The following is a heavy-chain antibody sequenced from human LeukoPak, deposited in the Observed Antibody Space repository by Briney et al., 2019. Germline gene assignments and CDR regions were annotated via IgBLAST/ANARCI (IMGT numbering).Heavy chain of an antibody. J-gene: IGHJ4*02. V-gene: IGHV4-59*01. CDR2: IYYSGST. Sequence: SETLSLTCTVSAGSISSYYWSWIRQPPGKGLEWIGYIYYSGSTNYNPSLKSRVTISVDTSKNQFSLKLSSVTAADTAVYYCARQTLLWFGELTFDYWGQGTLVTVSS. CDR3: ARQTLLWFGELTFDY. CDR1: AGSISSYY. D-gene: IGHD3-10*01.